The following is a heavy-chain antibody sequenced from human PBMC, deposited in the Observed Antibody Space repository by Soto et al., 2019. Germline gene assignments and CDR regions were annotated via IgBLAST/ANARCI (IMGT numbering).Heavy chain of an antibody. CDR1: GFTFSSYW. Sequence: EVQLVESGGGLVQPGGSLRLSCAASGFTFSSYWMSWVRQAPGKGLEWVANIKQDGSEKYYVDSVKGRFTISRDNAKNSLYLQMNSLRAEDTAAYYCARRVTEYSSAWYYFDYWGQGTLVTVSS. D-gene: IGHD6-19*01. CDR2: IKQDGSEK. J-gene: IGHJ4*02. CDR3: ARRVTEYSSAWYYFDY. V-gene: IGHV3-7*05.